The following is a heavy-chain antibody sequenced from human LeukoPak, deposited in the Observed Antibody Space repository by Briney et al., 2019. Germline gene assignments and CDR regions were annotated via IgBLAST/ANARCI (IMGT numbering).Heavy chain of an antibody. Sequence: GGSLRLSCAASGFTFSSYAMSWVRQAPGKGLEWVSAISGSGGSTYYGDSVKGRSTISRDNSKNTLYLQMNSLRDEDTAVYYCARVRSGYYLDYWGQGTLVTVSS. CDR2: ISGSGGST. D-gene: IGHD3-10*01. J-gene: IGHJ4*02. CDR3: ARVRSGYYLDY. CDR1: GFTFSSYA. V-gene: IGHV3-23*01.